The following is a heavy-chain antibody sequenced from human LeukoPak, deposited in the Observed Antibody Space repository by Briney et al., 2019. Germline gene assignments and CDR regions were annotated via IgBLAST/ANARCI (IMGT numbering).Heavy chain of an antibody. J-gene: IGHJ3*02. CDR1: GFTFDDYA. CDR3: AKDIGYGSGRSYAFDI. Sequence: PGRSLRLSCAASGFTFDDYAMHWVRQAPGKGLEWVSGISWNSGSIGYADSVKGRFTISRDNAKNSLYLQMNSLRAEDTALYYCAKDIGYGSGRSYAFDIWGQGTMVTVSS. V-gene: IGHV3-9*01. D-gene: IGHD3-10*01. CDR2: ISWNSGSI.